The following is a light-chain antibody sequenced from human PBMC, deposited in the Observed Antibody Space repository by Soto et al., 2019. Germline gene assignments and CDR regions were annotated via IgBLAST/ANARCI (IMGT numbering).Light chain of an antibody. Sequence: EVVMTQSPATLSVSPGERATLSCRASQSVSSQLAWYQQKLGQAPRLLIYDASTRATGIPDRFSGSGSGTDFTLTISRLEPEDFAVYYCQHYGRSPITFGQGTRLEIK. V-gene: IGKV3-20*01. J-gene: IGKJ5*01. CDR3: QHYGRSPIT. CDR1: QSVSSQ. CDR2: DAS.